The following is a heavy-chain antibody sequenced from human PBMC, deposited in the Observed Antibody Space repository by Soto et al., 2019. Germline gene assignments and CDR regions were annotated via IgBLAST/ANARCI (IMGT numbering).Heavy chain of an antibody. Sequence: SGESLKISCKGSGYSFTSYWIGWVRQMPGKGLEWMGIIYPGDSDTRYSPSFQGQVTISADKSISTAYLQWSSLKASDTAMYYCARQRDVTIFGVVDYYYYGMDVWGQGTTVTVSS. D-gene: IGHD3-3*01. CDR3: ARQRDVTIFGVVDYYYYGMDV. CDR2: IYPGDSDT. J-gene: IGHJ6*02. V-gene: IGHV5-51*01. CDR1: GYSFTSYW.